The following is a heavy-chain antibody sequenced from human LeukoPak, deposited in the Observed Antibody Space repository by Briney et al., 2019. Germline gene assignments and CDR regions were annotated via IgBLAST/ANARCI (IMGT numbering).Heavy chain of an antibody. CDR2: IWYDGSNK. J-gene: IGHJ4*02. D-gene: IGHD3-10*01. V-gene: IGHV3-33*08. CDR3: ARDPITMVRGDNRPFIY. CDR1: EFTVSSTY. Sequence: GGSLRLSCAASEFTVSSTYITWLRQAPGKGLEWVAVIWYDGSNKYYADSVKGRFTISRDNSKNTLYLQMNSLRAEDTAVYYCARDPITMVRGDNRPFIYWGQGTLVTVSS.